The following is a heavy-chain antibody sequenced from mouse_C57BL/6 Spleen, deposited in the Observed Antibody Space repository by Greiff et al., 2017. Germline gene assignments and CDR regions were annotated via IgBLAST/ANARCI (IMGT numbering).Heavy chain of an antibody. J-gene: IGHJ3*01. Sequence: EVHLVESGEGLVKPGGSLKLSCAASGFTFSSYAMSWVRQTPEKRLEWVAYISSGGDYIYYADTVKGRFTISRDNARNTLYLQMSSLKSEDTAMYYCTREWYSNSFAYWGQGTLVTVSA. D-gene: IGHD2-5*01. V-gene: IGHV5-9-1*02. CDR2: ISSGGDYI. CDR3: TREWYSNSFAY. CDR1: GFTFSSYA.